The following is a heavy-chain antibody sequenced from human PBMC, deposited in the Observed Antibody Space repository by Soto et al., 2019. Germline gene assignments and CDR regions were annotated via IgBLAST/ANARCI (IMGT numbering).Heavy chain of an antibody. CDR1: GFTFTRYS. CDR3: ARESEDLTSNFDY. Sequence: PGGSLRLSCAASGFTFTRYSMNWVRQAPGKRLEWVSSISSTTNYIYYGGSMKGRLTISRDNAKNSLYLEMNSLRGEDRALYYCARESEDLTSNFDYWGHVTLVTVSS. V-gene: IGHV3-21*06. J-gene: IGHJ4*01. CDR2: ISSTTNYI.